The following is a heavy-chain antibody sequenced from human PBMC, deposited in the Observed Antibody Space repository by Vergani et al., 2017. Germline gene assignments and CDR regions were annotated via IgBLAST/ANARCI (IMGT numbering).Heavy chain of an antibody. Sequence: QLQLQESGSGLVKHSQTLSLTCAVPGDSISSGGYSWSWIRQPPGKGLGWSGYIYHSGRTYYNPSLKSRVTISVDRSKNQFSLKLSSVTAADTAVYYCARSYFYDSSGLDYWGQGTQVTVSS. J-gene: IGHJ4*02. CDR2: IYHSGRT. V-gene: IGHV4-30-2*01. D-gene: IGHD3-22*01. CDR3: ARSYFYDSSGLDY. CDR1: GDSISSGGYS.